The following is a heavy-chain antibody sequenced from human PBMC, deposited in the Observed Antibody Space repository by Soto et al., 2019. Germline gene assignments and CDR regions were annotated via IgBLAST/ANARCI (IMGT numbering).Heavy chain of an antibody. D-gene: IGHD3-3*01. CDR1: GGTFSSYA. CDR2: IIPIFGTA. J-gene: IGHJ6*04. V-gene: IGHV1-69*13. Sequence: SVKVSCKASGGTFSSYAISWVRQAPGQGLEWMGGIIPIFGTANYAQKFQGRVTITADESTSTAYMELSSLRSEDTAVYYCARDTYDFCGPQCTSMDVWGKGTTVTVSS. CDR3: ARDTYDFCGPQCTSMDV.